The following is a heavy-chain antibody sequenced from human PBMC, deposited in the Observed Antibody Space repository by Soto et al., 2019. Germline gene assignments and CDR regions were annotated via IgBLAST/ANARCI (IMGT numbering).Heavy chain of an antibody. J-gene: IGHJ6*02. CDR1: GFTFSDYY. Sequence: RGSLRLSCAASGFTFSDYYMSWIRQAPGKGLEWVSYISSSGSTIYYADSVKGRFTISRDNAKNSLYLQMNSLRAEDTAGNYCARGTPAAYYGMDVWGQGTTVTVSS. CDR2: ISSSGSTI. CDR3: ARGTPAAYYGMDV. V-gene: IGHV3-11*01. D-gene: IGHD2-2*01.